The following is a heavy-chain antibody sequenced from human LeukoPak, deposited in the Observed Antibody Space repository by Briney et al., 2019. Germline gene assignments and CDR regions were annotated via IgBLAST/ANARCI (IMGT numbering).Heavy chain of an antibody. V-gene: IGHV4-39*07. CDR1: GGSISSSSYY. J-gene: IGHJ5*02. CDR3: ARHVGSSGWYYWFDP. CDR2: IYYSGST. Sequence: SETLSLTCTVSGGSISSSSYYWGWIRQPPGKGLEWIGSIYYSGSTYYNPSLKSRVTISVDTSKNQFSLKLSSVTAADTAVYYCARHVGSSGWYYWFDPWGQGTLVTVSS. D-gene: IGHD6-19*01.